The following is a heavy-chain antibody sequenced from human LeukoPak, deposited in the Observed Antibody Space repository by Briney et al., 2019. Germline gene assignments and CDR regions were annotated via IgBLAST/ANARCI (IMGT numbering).Heavy chain of an antibody. J-gene: IGHJ4*02. D-gene: IGHD2-15*01. CDR3: ARDLGGPTDF. V-gene: IGHV3-53*01. CDR1: GFSVSSNY. CDR2: IYADSAGTT. Sequence: GGSLRLSCAVSGFSVSSNYMTWVRQAPGRGLDWVSVIYADSAGTTYYTDSVKGRFMISRDNSKNTVYLQMNSLRAEDTAMYYCARDLGGPTDFWGQGTLVIVSS.